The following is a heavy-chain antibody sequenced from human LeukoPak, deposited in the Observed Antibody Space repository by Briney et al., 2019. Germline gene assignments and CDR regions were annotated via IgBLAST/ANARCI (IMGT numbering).Heavy chain of an antibody. CDR1: GGSFSGYY. CDR2: INHSGST. D-gene: IGHD1-1*01. J-gene: IGHJ6*03. V-gene: IGHV4-34*01. Sequence: SSETLSLTCAVYGGSFSGYYWSWIRQPPGKGLEWIGEINHSGSTNYNPSLKSRVTISVDTSKNQFSLKLSSVTAADTAVYFCARVVDWNDMGGYYMDVWGKGITVTVSS. CDR3: ARVVDWNDMGGYYMDV.